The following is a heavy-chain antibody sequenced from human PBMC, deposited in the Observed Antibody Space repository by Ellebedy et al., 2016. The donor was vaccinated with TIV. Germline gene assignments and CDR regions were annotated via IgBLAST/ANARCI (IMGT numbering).Heavy chain of an antibody. CDR1: GFTFSSYA. Sequence: GGSLRLSCAASGFTFSSYAMSWVRQAPGEGLEWVSAISGSGGSTYYADSVKGRFTISRDNSKNTLYLQMNSLRAEDTAVYYCAKWGRGYSVFPWGQGTLVTVSS. CDR2: ISGSGGST. D-gene: IGHD5/OR15-5a*01. J-gene: IGHJ5*02. V-gene: IGHV3-23*01. CDR3: AKWGRGYSVFP.